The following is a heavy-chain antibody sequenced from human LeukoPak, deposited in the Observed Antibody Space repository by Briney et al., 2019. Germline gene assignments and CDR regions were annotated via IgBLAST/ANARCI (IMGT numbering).Heavy chain of an antibody. J-gene: IGHJ4*02. V-gene: IGHV3-74*01. CDR1: EFTFSNYW. CDR2: INTDGSST. CDR3: ARDYGTTGVLYYFDY. Sequence: HPGGSLRLSCAASEFTFSNYWMHWVRQAPGKGLVWVSRINTDGSSTTYADSVKGRFTISRDNAKNTLYLQMNSLRAEDTAVYYCARDYGTTGVLYYFDYWGQGTLVTVSS. D-gene: IGHD7-27*01.